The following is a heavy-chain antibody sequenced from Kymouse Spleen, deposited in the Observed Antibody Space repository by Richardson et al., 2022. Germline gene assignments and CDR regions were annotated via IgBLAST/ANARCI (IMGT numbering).Heavy chain of an antibody. Sequence: QVQLVQSGAEVKKPGASVKVSCKASGYTFTSYDINWVRQATGQGLEWMGWMNPNSGNTGYAQKFQGRVTMTRNTSISTAYMELSSLRSEDTAVYYCARGLYCSSTSCYFYYYYYGMDVWGQGTTVTVSS. D-gene: IGHD2-2*02. CDR2: MNPNSGNT. CDR1: GYTFTSYD. CDR3: ARGLYCSSTSCYFYYYYYGMDV. J-gene: IGHJ6*02. V-gene: IGHV1-8*01.